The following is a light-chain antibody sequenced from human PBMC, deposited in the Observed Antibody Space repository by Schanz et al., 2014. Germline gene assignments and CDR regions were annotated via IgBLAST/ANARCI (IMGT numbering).Light chain of an antibody. V-gene: IGKV2-28*01. J-gene: IGKJ5*01. CDR2: LGS. CDR1: QSLLHSNGYNY. Sequence: DIVLTQSPLSLPVTPGEPASISCRSSQSLLHSNGYNYLDWYLQRPGQSPQLLIYLGSNRASGVPDRFSGRGTGTDFTLKISRVEAEDVGVYYWMQPLQTRFAQGTRLEI. CDR3: MQPLQTR.